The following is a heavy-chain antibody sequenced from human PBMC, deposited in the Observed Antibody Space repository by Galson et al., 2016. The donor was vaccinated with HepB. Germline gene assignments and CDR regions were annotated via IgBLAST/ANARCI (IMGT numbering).Heavy chain of an antibody. V-gene: IGHV3-48*02. CDR1: GFTFSSYN. CDR2: ISSDSTVK. J-gene: IGHJ4*01. Sequence: SLRLSCAASGFTFSSYNMNWVRQAPGKGLEWVSYISSDSTVKYYADSVKGRFTISRDNAKNSLYLQMSSLRDEDTALYYCARDHGGNSSWHFDYWGRGALVTFSS. CDR3: ARDHGGNSSWHFDY. D-gene: IGHD6-13*01.